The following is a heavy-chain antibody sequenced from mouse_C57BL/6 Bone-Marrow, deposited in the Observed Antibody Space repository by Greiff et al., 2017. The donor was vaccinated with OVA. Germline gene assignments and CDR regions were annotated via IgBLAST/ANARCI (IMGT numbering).Heavy chain of an antibody. D-gene: IGHD3-1*01. V-gene: IGHV1-82*01. CDR1: GYAFSSSW. CDR2: IYPGDGDT. J-gene: IGHJ2*01. CDR3: ARRGHPRVYFDY. Sequence: VQLQQSGPELVKPGASVKISCKASGYAFSSSWMNWVKQRPGKGLEWIGRIYPGDGDTNYNGKFKGKATLTADKSSSTAYMQLSSLTSEDSAVYFCARRGHPRVYFDYWGQGTTLTVSS.